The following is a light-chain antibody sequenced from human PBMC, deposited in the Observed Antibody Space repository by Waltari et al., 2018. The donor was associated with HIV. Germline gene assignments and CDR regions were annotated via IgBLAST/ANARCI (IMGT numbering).Light chain of an antibody. J-gene: IGKJ1*01. V-gene: IGKV1-5*03. CDR2: KAS. Sequence: DIQMTQSPSTLSASVGDRVTITCWASQSISSWLAWYQQKQGTAPKLLIYKASSLEGGVPSRFSGSGSGTEFTLTISSLQPDDFATYYCQQYNRYSPRTFGQGTRVEIK. CDR1: QSISSW. CDR3: QQYNRYSPRT.